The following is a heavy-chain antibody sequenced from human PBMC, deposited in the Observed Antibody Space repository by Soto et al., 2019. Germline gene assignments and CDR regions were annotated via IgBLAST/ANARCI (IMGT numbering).Heavy chain of an antibody. Sequence: QVQLQESGPGLVKASETLSLTCTVSSGSFSTYYWSWIRQPAGKGLVWLGRIYSSGSTLYNPSLKSRVTLSVDTSKNQFCLKLSSVTAADPAVYLCAGGAAADFFDYWGQGTLVTVSS. CDR2: IYSSGST. D-gene: IGHD6-13*01. CDR1: SGSFSTYY. CDR3: AGGAAADFFDY. J-gene: IGHJ4*02. V-gene: IGHV4-4*07.